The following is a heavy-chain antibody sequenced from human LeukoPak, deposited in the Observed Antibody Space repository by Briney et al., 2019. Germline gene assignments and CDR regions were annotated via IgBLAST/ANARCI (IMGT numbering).Heavy chain of an antibody. CDR1: GFTFSSYA. D-gene: IGHD2-8*01. CDR3: AKGMQYCTNGVCYTPFDY. V-gene: IGHV3-23*01. CDR2: ISGSGGST. Sequence: GGSLRLSCAASGFTFSSYAMSWVRQAPGKGLEWVSAISGSGGSTYYADSVKGRFTISRGNSKNTLYLQMNSLRAADTAVYYCAKGMQYCTNGVCYTPFDYWGQGTLVTVSS. J-gene: IGHJ4*02.